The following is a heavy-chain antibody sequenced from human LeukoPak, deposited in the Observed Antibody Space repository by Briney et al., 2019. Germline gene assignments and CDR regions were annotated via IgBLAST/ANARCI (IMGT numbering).Heavy chain of an antibody. D-gene: IGHD5-18*01. V-gene: IGHV3-72*01. J-gene: IGHJ6*02. CDR1: GFTFSDRD. Sequence: HPGGSLRLSCAASGFTFSDRDMDWVRQAPGKGLEWVGRSRNKAKSHTTEYAASVKGRFTISRDNLNNSVWLQMNSLKTEDTAVYYCALWSYYYYGLDVWGQGTTVTVSS. CDR2: SRNKAKSHTT. CDR3: ALWSYYYYGLDV.